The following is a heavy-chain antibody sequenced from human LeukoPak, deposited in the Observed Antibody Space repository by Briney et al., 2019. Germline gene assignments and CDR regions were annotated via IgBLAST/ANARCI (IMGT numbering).Heavy chain of an antibody. CDR2: INPNSGGT. J-gene: IGHJ4*02. V-gene: IGHV1-2*02. D-gene: IGHD3-16*01. Sequence: ASVKVSCKASGYTFTDYYMHWMRQAPGQGLEWMGWINPNSGGTNYAQKFQGRVTMTRDTSISTAYMELSRLRSDDTAVYYCARGGGGGSYVEYWGQGTLVTVSS. CDR3: ARGGGGGSYVEY. CDR1: GYTFTDYY.